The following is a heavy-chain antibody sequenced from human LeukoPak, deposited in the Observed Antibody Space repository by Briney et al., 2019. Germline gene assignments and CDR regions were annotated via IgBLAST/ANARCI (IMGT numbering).Heavy chain of an antibody. Sequence: ASVKVSCKASGYSFTVYYMHWVRQAPGQGLEWMGWVNPNSGGTNYAQKFQGWVTMTRDTSISTAYMELSRLRSDDTAVYYCARGPLWIQLRTSLLFDYWGQGTLVTVSS. D-gene: IGHD5-18*01. V-gene: IGHV1-2*04. CDR3: ARGPLWIQLRTSLLFDY. CDR1: GYSFTVYY. J-gene: IGHJ4*02. CDR2: VNPNSGGT.